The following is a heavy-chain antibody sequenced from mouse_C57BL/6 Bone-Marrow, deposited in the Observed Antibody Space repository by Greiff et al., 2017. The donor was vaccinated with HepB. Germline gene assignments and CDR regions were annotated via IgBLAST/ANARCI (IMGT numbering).Heavy chain of an antibody. CDR1: GYTFTSYW. J-gene: IGHJ3*01. V-gene: IGHV1-7*01. CDR2: INPSSGYT. D-gene: IGHD4-1*01. CDR3: ARMDWGWFAY. Sequence: VQLVESGAELAKPGASVKLSCKASGYTFTSYWMHWVTQRPGKGLEWIGYINPSSGYTKYNQKFKDKATLTADKSSSTAYMQLSRLTYEDSAVYYCARMDWGWFAYWGQGTLVTVSA.